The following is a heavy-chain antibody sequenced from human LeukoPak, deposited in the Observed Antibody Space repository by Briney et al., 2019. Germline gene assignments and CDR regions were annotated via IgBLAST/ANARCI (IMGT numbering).Heavy chain of an antibody. V-gene: IGHV4-59*01. CDR2: IYYSGST. CDR1: GGSISSYY. Sequence: SETLSLTCTVSGGSISSYYWSWIRQPPGKGLEWIWYIYYSGSTNYNPSLKSRVTISVDTSKNQFSLKLSSVPAADTAVYYCARDREGYDYVWGSYRYTGSWFDPWGQGTLVTVSS. CDR3: ARDREGYDYVWGSYRYTGSWFDP. J-gene: IGHJ5*02. D-gene: IGHD3-16*02.